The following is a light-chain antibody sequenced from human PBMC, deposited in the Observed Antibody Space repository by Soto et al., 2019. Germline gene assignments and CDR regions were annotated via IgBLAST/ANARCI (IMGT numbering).Light chain of an antibody. Sequence: QSALTQPASVSGSRGQSITISCTGTNSDIGSFHFVSWYQHHPGKAPKLMIYEGDMRPSGVPNRFSGSKSGNTASLTIAGLQAEDEADYCCCSYPGTPTSRFGSGTKLTVL. CDR2: EGD. V-gene: IGLV2-23*01. CDR1: NSDIGSFHF. J-gene: IGLJ1*01. CDR3: CSYPGTPTSR.